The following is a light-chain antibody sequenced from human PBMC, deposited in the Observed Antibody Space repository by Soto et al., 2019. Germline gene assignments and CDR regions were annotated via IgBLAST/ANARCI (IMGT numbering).Light chain of an antibody. J-gene: IGKJ4*01. CDR2: KAS. CDR1: HSISNW. Sequence: DIQMTQSPATLSASVGDRVTITCRASHSISNWLAWYQQKPGKAPKLLIYKASTLQSGVPSRFSGGGSGTAFTLTSSGLQPDDFAIYYCQQNNSYPLTFGGGTKMYIK. V-gene: IGKV1-5*03. CDR3: QQNNSYPLT.